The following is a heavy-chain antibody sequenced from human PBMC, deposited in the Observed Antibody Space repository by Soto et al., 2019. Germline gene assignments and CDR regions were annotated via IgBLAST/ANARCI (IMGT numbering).Heavy chain of an antibody. CDR3: ARGGRFLEWLLYRDFDY. V-gene: IGHV3-33*01. Sequence: QVQLVESGGGVVQPGRSLRLSCAASGFTFSSYGMHWVRQAPGKGLEWVAVIWYDGSNKYYADSVKGRFTISRDNSKNTLYLQMNSLRAEDTAVYYCARGGRFLEWLLYRDFDYWGQGTLVTVSS. D-gene: IGHD3-3*01. J-gene: IGHJ4*02. CDR1: GFTFSSYG. CDR2: IWYDGSNK.